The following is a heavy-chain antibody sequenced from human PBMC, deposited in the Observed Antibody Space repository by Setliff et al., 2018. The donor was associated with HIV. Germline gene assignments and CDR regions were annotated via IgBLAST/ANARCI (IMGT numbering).Heavy chain of an antibody. J-gene: IGHJ5*02. V-gene: IGHV4-39*07. CDR2: IYYDGRT. Sequence: SETLSLTCTVSGGSIRTGAYYWGWIRQPPGKGLEWIGSIYYDGRTFYKPSLKSHLTISVDTSKNWFSLKLASVTAADTAVYYCARLTGNTSGYRRFDPWGQGALVTVSS. CDR3: ARLTGNTSGYRRFDP. D-gene: IGHD1-20*01. CDR1: GGSIRTGAYY.